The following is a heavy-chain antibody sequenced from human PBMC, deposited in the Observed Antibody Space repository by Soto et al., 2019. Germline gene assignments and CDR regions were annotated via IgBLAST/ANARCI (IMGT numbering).Heavy chain of an antibody. D-gene: IGHD3-10*01. Sequence: GGSLRLSCVASGFTFSRFAMSWVRQAPGKGLEWVSAISNSGGNTYYADSVKGRFTISRDNAKNTLYLQMSSLRAEDTALYYCSSSSPASDYWGQGTLVTVSS. CDR1: GFTFSRFA. J-gene: IGHJ4*02. CDR3: SSSSPASDY. CDR2: ISNSGGNT. V-gene: IGHV3-23*01.